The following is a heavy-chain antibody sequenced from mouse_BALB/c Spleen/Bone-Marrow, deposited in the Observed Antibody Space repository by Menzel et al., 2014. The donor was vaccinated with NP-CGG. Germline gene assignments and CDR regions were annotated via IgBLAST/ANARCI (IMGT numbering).Heavy chain of an antibody. Sequence: EVQLQESGGGLVQPGGSLKLSCAASGFDFSRYWMSWVRQAPGKGLEWIGEINPDSSTINYTPSLKDKFIISRDNAKNTLYLQMSKVRSEDTALYYCARRGLLWSQGFAYWGQGTLVTVSA. CDR3: ARRGLLWSQGFAY. V-gene: IGHV4-1*02. CDR1: GFDFSRYW. CDR2: INPDSSTI. J-gene: IGHJ3*01. D-gene: IGHD1-1*02.